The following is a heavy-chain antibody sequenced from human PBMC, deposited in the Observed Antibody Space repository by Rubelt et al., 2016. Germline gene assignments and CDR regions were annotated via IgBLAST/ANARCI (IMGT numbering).Heavy chain of an antibody. Sequence: GKGLEWVGRIRTKAHNYAAAYAASVKGRFTISRDDSKNTAYLQMNSLKTEDTAVYYCTLYSITPRRSLDYWGQGSLVTVSS. J-gene: IGHJ4*02. CDR3: TLYSITPRRSLDY. CDR2: IRTKAHNYAA. V-gene: IGHV3-73*01. D-gene: IGHD5-24*01.